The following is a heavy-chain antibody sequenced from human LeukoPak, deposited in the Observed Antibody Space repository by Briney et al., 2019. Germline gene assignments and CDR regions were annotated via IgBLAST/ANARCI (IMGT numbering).Heavy chain of an antibody. CDR2: IKSNPDGGTT. V-gene: IGHV3-15*01. CDR3: ATDRADY. J-gene: IGHJ4*02. Sequence: GGSLRLSCAASGFIFSNTYMSWVRQAPGKGLEWVGRIKSNPDGGTTDYAAPVKGRFTISRDDSKNTVYLQMNSLKTEDTAVYYCATDRADYWGQGTLVSVSS. CDR1: GFIFSNTY.